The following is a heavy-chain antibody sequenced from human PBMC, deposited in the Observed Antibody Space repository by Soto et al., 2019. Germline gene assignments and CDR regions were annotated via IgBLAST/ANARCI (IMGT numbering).Heavy chain of an antibody. V-gene: IGHV3-30*18. CDR1: GFTLSNTG. J-gene: IGHJ5*02. Sequence: ESGGGVVQPGRSLRLSCVASGFTLSNTGMHWVRQAPGKGLEWVAMISHDGSNTYYGDSVKGRFTISRDNSWNTLYLQMDSLRPEDTSVYYCAKDWGSSGWFNWFDPWGQGNLVTVSS. CDR3: AKDWGSSGWFNWFDP. D-gene: IGHD6-19*01. CDR2: ISHDGSNT.